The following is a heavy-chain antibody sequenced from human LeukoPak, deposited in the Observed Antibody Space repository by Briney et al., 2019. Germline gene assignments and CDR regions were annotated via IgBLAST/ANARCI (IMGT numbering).Heavy chain of an antibody. V-gene: IGHV3-66*01. Sequence: GGSLRLSCAASGFTVSAKYMSWVRQAPGKRLEWVSVIYSGGSTFYADSVKGRFTLSRDNSKNTLYLQMNSLSAEDTAVYYCARDFDSSDGFHIWGQGTMVTVSS. J-gene: IGHJ3*02. CDR2: IYSGGST. CDR3: ARDFDSSDGFHI. CDR1: GFTVSAKY. D-gene: IGHD3-9*01.